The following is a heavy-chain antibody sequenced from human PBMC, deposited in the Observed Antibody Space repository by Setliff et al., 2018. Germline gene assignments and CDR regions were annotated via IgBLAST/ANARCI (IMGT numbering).Heavy chain of an antibody. CDR3: ARGRHPPWSGYPYYYMDV. D-gene: IGHD3-3*01. J-gene: IGHJ6*03. Sequence: SVKVSCKASGGTFSSYAISWVRQAPGQGLEWMGRIIPIFGTANYAQKFQGRVTITADKSTSTAYMELSSLRSEDTAVYYCARGRHPPWSGYPYYYMDVWGKGTTVTFSS. V-gene: IGHV1-69*06. CDR2: IIPIFGTA. CDR1: GGTFSSYA.